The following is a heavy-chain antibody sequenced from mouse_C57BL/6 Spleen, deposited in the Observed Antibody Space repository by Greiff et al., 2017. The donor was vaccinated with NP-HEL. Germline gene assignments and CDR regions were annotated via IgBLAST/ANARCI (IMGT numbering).Heavy chain of an antibody. CDR3: ARDGDYDGPLDY. Sequence: EVHLVESGGGLVKPGGSLKLSCAASGFTFSSYAMSWVRQTPEKRLEWVATISDGGSYTYYPDNVKGRFTISRDNAKNNLYLQMSHLKSEDTAMYYCARDGDYDGPLDYWGQGTSVTVSS. J-gene: IGHJ4*01. CDR2: ISDGGSYT. D-gene: IGHD2-3*01. CDR1: GFTFSSYA. V-gene: IGHV5-4*01.